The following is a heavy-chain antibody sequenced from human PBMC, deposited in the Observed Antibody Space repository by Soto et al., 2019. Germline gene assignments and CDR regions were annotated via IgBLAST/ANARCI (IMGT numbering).Heavy chain of an antibody. V-gene: IGHV1-46*01. CDR2: INPSGGST. D-gene: IGHD6-13*01. J-gene: IGHJ6*02. CDR1: GYTFTSYY. CDR3: ARPLLGYSSSWAYYYYGMDV. Sequence: ASVKVSCKASGYTFTSYYMHWVRQAPGQGLEWMGIINPSGGSTSYAQKFQGRVTMTRDTSTSTVYMELSSLRSEDTAVYYCARPLLGYSSSWAYYYYGMDVWGQGTTVTVSS.